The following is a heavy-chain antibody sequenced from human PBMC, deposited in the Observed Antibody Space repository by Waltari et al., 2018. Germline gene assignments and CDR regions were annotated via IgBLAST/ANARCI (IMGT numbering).Heavy chain of an antibody. D-gene: IGHD3-22*01. CDR2: IYTSGST. CDR3: ATDVIVVVGAFDI. Sequence: QVQLQESGPGLVKPSETLSLTCTVSGGSISSGSYYWSWIRQPAGKGLEWIGYIYTSGSTNYNPSLKSRVTMTEDTSTDTAYMELSSLRSEDTAVYYCATDVIVVVGAFDIWGQGTMVTVSS. V-gene: IGHV4-61*10. J-gene: IGHJ3*02. CDR1: GGSISSGSYY.